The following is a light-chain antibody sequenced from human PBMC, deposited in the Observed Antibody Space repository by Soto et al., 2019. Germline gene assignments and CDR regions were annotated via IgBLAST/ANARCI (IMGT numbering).Light chain of an antibody. Sequence: EIVMTQSPATLSASPGERVTLSCRASQSIRSNLAWYQQRPGQTPRLLIFVASTRATGIPARFTGSGSGTEFTLTISSLQSDDFAMYYCQQYNNWPLTLGGGTKVDIK. CDR2: VAS. CDR1: QSIRSN. V-gene: IGKV3-15*01. CDR3: QQYNNWPLT. J-gene: IGKJ4*01.